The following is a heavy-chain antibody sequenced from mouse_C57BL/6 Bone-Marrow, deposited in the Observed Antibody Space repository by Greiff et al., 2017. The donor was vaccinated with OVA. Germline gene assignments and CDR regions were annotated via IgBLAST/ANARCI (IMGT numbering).Heavy chain of an antibody. CDR1: GYTFTSYW. J-gene: IGHJ3*01. CDR3: ARPDGYYGFAY. Sequence: QVQLQQPGAELVMPGASVKLSCKASGYTFTSYWMHWVKQRPGQGLEWIGEIDPSDSYTNYNQKFKGKSTLTVDKSSSTAYMQLSSLTSEDSAVYYRARPDGYYGFAYWGQGTLVTVSA. V-gene: IGHV1-69*01. CDR2: IDPSDSYT. D-gene: IGHD2-3*01.